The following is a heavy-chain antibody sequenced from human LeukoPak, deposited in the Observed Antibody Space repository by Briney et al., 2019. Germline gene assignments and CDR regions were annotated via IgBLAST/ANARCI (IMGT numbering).Heavy chain of an antibody. CDR3: ASPLYCSSTSCPWAH. J-gene: IGHJ4*02. D-gene: IGHD2-2*01. CDR1: GFTLSDHY. CDR2: ITSSGTTS. Sequence: PGGSLRLFCTVSGFTLSDHYMSWYRQSPGRGLEWISWITSSGTTSDYADSVKGRFTISRDNAKSSIYLQMNSLRVEDTAVYYCASPLYCSSTSCPWAHWGQGTLVTVAS. V-gene: IGHV3-11*04.